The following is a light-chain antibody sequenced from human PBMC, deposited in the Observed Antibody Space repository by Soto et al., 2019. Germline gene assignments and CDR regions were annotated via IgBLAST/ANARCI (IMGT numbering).Light chain of an antibody. J-gene: IGKJ2*01. CDR3: QQYGSSPYT. V-gene: IGKV3-20*01. Sequence: PGEGATLSCRASQCVSSSFLAWYQQKPGQAPRLLIYGASSRATGIPDRFSGSGSGTDFTLTISRLEPEDFAVYYCQQYGSSPYTFGQGTKLEIK. CDR1: QCVSSSF. CDR2: GAS.